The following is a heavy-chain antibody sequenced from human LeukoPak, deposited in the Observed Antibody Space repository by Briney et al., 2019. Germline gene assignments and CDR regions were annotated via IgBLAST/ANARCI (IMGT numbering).Heavy chain of an antibody. J-gene: IGHJ4*02. CDR2: ISTSDTTI. CDR3: ARGGGSSWCLDC. Sequence: PGGSLRLSCAASGFTFSSYKMNWVRQAPGKGLEWVSYISTSDTTISYADSVKGRFTISRDNATNSLYLQTNSLRVEDTAVYYCARGGGSSWCLDCWGQGTLVTVSS. CDR1: GFTFSSYK. V-gene: IGHV3-48*03. D-gene: IGHD6-13*01.